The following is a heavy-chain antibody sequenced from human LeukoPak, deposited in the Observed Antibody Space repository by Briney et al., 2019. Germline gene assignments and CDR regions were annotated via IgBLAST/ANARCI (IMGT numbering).Heavy chain of an antibody. J-gene: IGHJ4*02. CDR1: GFTFSSYA. D-gene: IGHD3-3*01. V-gene: IGHV3-23*01. CDR2: ISGSGGST. CDR3: AKARIILGVVLNPPPIFDY. Sequence: PGGSLRLSCAASGFTFSSYAMSWVRQAPGKGLEWVSAISGSGGSTYYADSVKGRFTISRDNSKNTLYLQMNSLRAEDTAVYYCAKARIILGVVLNPPPIFDYWGQGTLVTVSS.